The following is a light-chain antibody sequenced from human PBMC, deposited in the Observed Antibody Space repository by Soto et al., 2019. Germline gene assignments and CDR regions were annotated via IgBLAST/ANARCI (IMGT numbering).Light chain of an antibody. J-gene: IGLJ3*02. CDR1: SSDVGNFNL. Sequence: QSALTQPASVSGSPGQSITISCTGTSSDVGNFNLVSWYQHHPGKAPKLMIYEVTKRPSGVSNRFSGSKSGNTASLTISELQAEDEADYYCTSFTTISTWVFGGGTQLTVL. CDR3: TSFTTISTWV. CDR2: EVT. V-gene: IGLV2-14*02.